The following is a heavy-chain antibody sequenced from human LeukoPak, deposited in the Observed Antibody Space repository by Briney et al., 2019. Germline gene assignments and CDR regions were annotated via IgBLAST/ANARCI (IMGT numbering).Heavy chain of an antibody. V-gene: IGHV4-61*02. D-gene: IGHD3-22*01. CDR2: IYTSGST. Sequence: SQTLSLTCTVSGGSISSGSYYWSWIRQPAGKGLEWIGRIYTSGSTNYNPSLKSRVTISVDTSKNQFSLKLSSVTAADTAVYYCARERVQLAYYYDSSGYYFDYWGQGTLVTVSS. CDR3: ARERVQLAYYYDSSGYYFDY. J-gene: IGHJ4*02. CDR1: GGSISSGSYY.